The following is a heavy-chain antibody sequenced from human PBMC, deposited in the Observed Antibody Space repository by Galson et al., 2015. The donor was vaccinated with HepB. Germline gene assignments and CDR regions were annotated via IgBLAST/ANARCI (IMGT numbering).Heavy chain of an antibody. D-gene: IGHD3-22*01. CDR3: ARDRAVVEVRGWFDP. CDR1: GFAFSTYS. Sequence: SLRLSCAASGFAFSTYSIHWIRQAPGKGLEWVSAISSSGSFKYYADSVKGRFTISRDNANNSLYLQMNSLGVEDTAVYYCARDRAVVEVRGWFDPWGQGTLVTVSS. CDR2: ISSSGSFK. J-gene: IGHJ5*02. V-gene: IGHV3-21*01.